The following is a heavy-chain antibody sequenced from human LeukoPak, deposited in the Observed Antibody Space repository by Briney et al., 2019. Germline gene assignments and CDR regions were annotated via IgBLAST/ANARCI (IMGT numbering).Heavy chain of an antibody. CDR1: GFTFSRFE. D-gene: IGHD2-15*01. V-gene: IGHV3-48*03. CDR3: TREQDREAAATVIGDS. J-gene: IGHJ4*02. CDR2: IGRGTYI. Sequence: GGSLRLSCVASGFTFSRFEMNWVRQAPGKGLEWISHIGRGTYIAYADSVKGRFSISRDNAKTSLYLQMNSLRAEDTAVYYCTREQDREAAATVIGDSWGQGTLVTVSS.